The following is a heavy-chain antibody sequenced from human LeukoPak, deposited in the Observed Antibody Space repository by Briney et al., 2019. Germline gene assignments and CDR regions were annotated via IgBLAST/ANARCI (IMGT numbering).Heavy chain of an antibody. D-gene: IGHD1-14*01. V-gene: IGHV4-34*01. Sequence: SETLSLTCAVYGGSFSGYYCSWIRQPPGKGLEWIGEINHSGSTNYNLSLKSRVTMSVDTSNNQFSLKLSSVTAADTAVYYCARRRTPYYYYMDVWGKGTMVTVSS. CDR2: INHSGST. CDR1: GGSFSGYY. J-gene: IGHJ6*03. CDR3: ARRRTPYYYYMDV.